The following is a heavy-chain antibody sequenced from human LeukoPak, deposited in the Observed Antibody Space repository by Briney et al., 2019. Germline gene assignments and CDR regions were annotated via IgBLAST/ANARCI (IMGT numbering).Heavy chain of an antibody. J-gene: IGHJ4*02. CDR1: GGSISSSSYY. CDR3: ANQYSSSWYGQVQGDYFDY. D-gene: IGHD6-13*01. CDR2: IYYSGST. V-gene: IGHV4-39*01. Sequence: SETLSFTCTVSGGSISSSSYYWGWIRQPPGKGLEWIGSIYYSGSTYYNPSLKSRVTISVDTSKNQFSLKLSSVTAADTTVYYCANQYSSSWYGQVQGDYFDYWGQGTLVTVSS.